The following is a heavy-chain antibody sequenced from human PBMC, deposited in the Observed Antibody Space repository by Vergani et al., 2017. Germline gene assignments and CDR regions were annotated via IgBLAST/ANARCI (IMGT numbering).Heavy chain of an antibody. CDR3: ARDLRLLYNRFDP. Sequence: QVQLVESGGGVVQPGRSLRLSCAASGFTFNQYGMHWVRQAPGKGLEWVAVTWYDGNKKQYADSVKGRFTISRDNSKSTMYLQMNSLRDEDKGVCYCARDLRLLYNRFDPWGQGTLVTVSS. V-gene: IGHV3-33*01. CDR1: GFTFNQYG. CDR2: TWYDGNKK. J-gene: IGHJ5*02. D-gene: IGHD5-12*01.